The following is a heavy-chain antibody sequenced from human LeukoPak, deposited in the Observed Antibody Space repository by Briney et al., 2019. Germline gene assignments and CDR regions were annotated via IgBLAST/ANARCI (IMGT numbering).Heavy chain of an antibody. CDR2: IYGGGST. CDR3: ARRGDGGRSFDY. V-gene: IGHV3-53*01. D-gene: IGHD4-23*01. J-gene: IGHJ4*02. CDR1: GFTFSSSY. Sequence: GGSLRLSCAASGFTFSSSYMNWVRQAPGKGLEWVSLIYGGGSTYYADSVKGRFTISRDNSKNTLYLQMNSLRAEDTAVYYCARRGDGGRSFDYWGQGTLVTVSS.